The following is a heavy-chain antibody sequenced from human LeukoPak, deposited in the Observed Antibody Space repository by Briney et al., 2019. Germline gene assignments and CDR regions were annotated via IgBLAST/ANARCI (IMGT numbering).Heavy chain of an antibody. CDR3: ATNQLVRYFQH. CDR1: GFTFSSYA. Sequence: PGGSLRLSCAASGFTFSSYAMHWVRQAPGKGLEWVAVISYDGSNKYYSDSVKGRFTISRDNSKNTLYLQMNSLRAEDTAVYYCATNQLVRYFQHWGQGTLVTVSS. CDR2: ISYDGSNK. V-gene: IGHV3-30-3*01. D-gene: IGHD1-1*01. J-gene: IGHJ1*01.